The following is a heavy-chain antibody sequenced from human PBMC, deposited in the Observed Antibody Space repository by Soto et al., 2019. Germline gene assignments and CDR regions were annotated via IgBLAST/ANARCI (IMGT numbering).Heavy chain of an antibody. Sequence: GASVKVSCKASGYTFTGYYVRWVRQAPGQGLEWMGWINPNSGGTNYAQKFQGWVTMTRDTSISTAYMELSRLRSDDTAVYYCARSPLVPLYYYYGMDVWGQGTTVTVSS. V-gene: IGHV1-2*04. CDR1: GYTFTGYY. J-gene: IGHJ6*02. D-gene: IGHD2-2*01. CDR3: ARSPLVPLYYYYGMDV. CDR2: INPNSGGT.